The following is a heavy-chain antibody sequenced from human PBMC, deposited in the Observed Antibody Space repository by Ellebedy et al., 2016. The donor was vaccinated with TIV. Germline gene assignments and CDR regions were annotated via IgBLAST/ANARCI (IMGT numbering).Heavy chain of an antibody. D-gene: IGHD5-24*01. V-gene: IGHV1-69*13. CDR2: IIPIFGTA. CDR3: ARISDGYPHFDY. Sequence: SVKVSXXASGYTFTSYYMHWVRQAPGQGLEWMGGIIPIFGTANYAQKFQGRVTITADESTSTAYMELRSLRSDDTAVYYCARISDGYPHFDYWGQGTLVTVSS. J-gene: IGHJ4*02. CDR1: GYTFTSYY.